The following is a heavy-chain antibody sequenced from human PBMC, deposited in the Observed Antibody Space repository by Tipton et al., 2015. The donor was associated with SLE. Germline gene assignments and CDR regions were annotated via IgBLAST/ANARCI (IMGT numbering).Heavy chain of an antibody. CDR1: GASISSGTYY. CDR3: ARGRWSGYYWGWFDP. D-gene: IGHD3-3*01. J-gene: IGHJ5*02. V-gene: IGHV4-31*03. Sequence: TLSLTCTVSGASISSGTYYWSWIRQHPGKGLEWIGYIYYTGSTYYNPSLKSRATISVDTSKNQFSLKLSSVTAADTAVYYCARGRWSGYYWGWFDPWGQGTLVTVSS. CDR2: IYYTGST.